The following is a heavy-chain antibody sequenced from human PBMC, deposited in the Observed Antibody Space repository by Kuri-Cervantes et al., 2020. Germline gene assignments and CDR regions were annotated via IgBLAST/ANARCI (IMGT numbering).Heavy chain of an antibody. CDR2: ISSSSVYI. J-gene: IGHJ6*02. CDR1: GFTFNTYS. Sequence: GESLKISCVASGFTFNTYSMHWVRQAPGEGLEWVSSISSSSVYIYCADSMKGRFTVSRDNAKNSLYLQMNSLRGEDTAVYYCARDSGSYSTYGMDVWGQGTTVTVSS. D-gene: IGHD1-26*01. V-gene: IGHV3-21*01. CDR3: ARDSGSYSTYGMDV.